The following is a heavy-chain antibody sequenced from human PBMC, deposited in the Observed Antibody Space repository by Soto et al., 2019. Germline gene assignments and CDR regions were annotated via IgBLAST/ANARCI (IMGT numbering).Heavy chain of an antibody. CDR3: ARGISTTSYYYYYGMDV. J-gene: IGHJ6*02. CDR1: GYTLTSYY. Sequence: ASVKVSCKASGYTLTSYYLHWVRQAPGQGPEWMGIINPSGGITNDAQKFQDRVTMTSDTSTSTVYMELSSLRSEDTAVYYCARGISTTSYYYYYGMDVWGQGTTVTVSS. D-gene: IGHD2-2*01. V-gene: IGHV1-46*01. CDR2: INPSGGIT.